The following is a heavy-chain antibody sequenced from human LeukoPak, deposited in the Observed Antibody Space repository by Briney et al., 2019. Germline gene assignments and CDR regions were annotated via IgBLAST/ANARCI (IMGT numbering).Heavy chain of an antibody. V-gene: IGHV3-30*02. J-gene: IGHJ6*03. CDR3: AKDQRGRVRYYYMDV. CDR1: GFTFSSYG. Sequence: GGSLRLSCAASGFTFSSYGMHWVRQAPGKGLEWVAFIRYDGSNKYYADSVKGRFTISRDNSKNTLYLQMNSLRAEDTAVYHCAKDQRGRVRYYYMDVWGKGTTVTVSS. CDR2: IRYDGSNK. D-gene: IGHD3-10*01.